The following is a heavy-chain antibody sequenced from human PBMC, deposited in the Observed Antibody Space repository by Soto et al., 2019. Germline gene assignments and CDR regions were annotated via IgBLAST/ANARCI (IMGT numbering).Heavy chain of an antibody. CDR3: ARDRDKYGSGSYYG. CDR2: INPDSGGT. J-gene: IGHJ4*02. V-gene: IGHV1-2*02. Sequence: ASVKDSCKASGYTFTDYYIHWVRQAPGQGLEWMGWINPDSGGTDYAQKFQGRVTMTRDTSISTAYMELTRLRFDDTAVYYCARDRDKYGSGSYYGWGQGTLVTVSS. CDR1: GYTFTDYY. D-gene: IGHD3-10*01.